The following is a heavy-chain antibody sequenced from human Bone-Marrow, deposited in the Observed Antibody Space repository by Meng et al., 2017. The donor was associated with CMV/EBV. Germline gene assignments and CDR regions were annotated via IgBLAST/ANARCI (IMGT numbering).Heavy chain of an antibody. CDR3: AKDFTTDYDFWSGYYPYYYYGMDV. D-gene: IGHD3-3*01. V-gene: IGHV3-23*01. J-gene: IGHJ6*02. CDR1: GFTFSSYA. Sequence: GESLKISCAASGFTFSSYAMSWVRQAPGKGLEWVSAISGSGGSTYYADSVKGRFTISRDNSKNTLYLQMNSLSAEDTAVYYCAKDFTTDYDFWSGYYPYYYYGMDVWGQGTTVTVSS. CDR2: ISGSGGST.